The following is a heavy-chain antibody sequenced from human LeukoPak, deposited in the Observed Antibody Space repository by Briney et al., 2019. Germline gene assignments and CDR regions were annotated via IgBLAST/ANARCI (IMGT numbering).Heavy chain of an antibody. CDR3: AKDHYWSIDY. CDR1: GFTFSSYA. J-gene: IGHJ4*02. Sequence: AGGSLRLSCAASGFTFSSYAMSWVRQAPGQGLVWVSRIKGDGISTNYADSVKGRFTTSRDIAKNTLYLQMNSLRAEDTGVYYCAKDHYWSIDYWGRGTLVTVSS. V-gene: IGHV3-74*01. CDR2: IKGDGIST. D-gene: IGHD3-3*01.